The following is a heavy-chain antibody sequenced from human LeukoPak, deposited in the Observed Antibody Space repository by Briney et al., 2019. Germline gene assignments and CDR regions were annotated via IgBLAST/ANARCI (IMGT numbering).Heavy chain of an antibody. D-gene: IGHD2-15*01. Sequence: GGSLRLSCAASGFTFSSYTINWVRQAPGKGLEWVSSISGSSYYIYYADSVRGRFTISRDNSKNTLYLQMNSLRAEDTAVYYCARQVEFDYWGQGTLVTVSS. V-gene: IGHV3-21*01. CDR2: ISGSSYYI. J-gene: IGHJ4*02. CDR3: ARQVEFDY. CDR1: GFTFSSYT.